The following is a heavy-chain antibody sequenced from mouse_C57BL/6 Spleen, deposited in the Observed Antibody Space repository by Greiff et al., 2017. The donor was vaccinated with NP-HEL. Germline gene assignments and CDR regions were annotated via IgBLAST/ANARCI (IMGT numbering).Heavy chain of an antibody. CDR2: INPNNGGT. CDR1: GYTFTDYN. J-gene: IGHJ2*01. Sequence: EAQLQQSGPELVKPGASVKMSCKASGYTFTDYNMHWVKQSHGKSLEWIGYINPNNGGTSYNQKFKGKATLTVNKSSSTAYMELRSLTSEDSAVYYCARWGGNLGGFDYWGQGTTLTVSS. D-gene: IGHD2-1*01. CDR3: ARWGGNLGGFDY. V-gene: IGHV1-22*01.